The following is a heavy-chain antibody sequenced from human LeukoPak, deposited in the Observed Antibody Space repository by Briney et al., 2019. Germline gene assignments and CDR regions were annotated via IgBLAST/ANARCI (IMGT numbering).Heavy chain of an antibody. J-gene: IGHJ4*02. V-gene: IGHV4-30-2*01. Sequence: SETLSLTCTVSGGSISSGGYYWSWIRQPPGKSLEWIGYIYHSGSTYYNPSLKSRVTISVDRSKNQFSLKLSSVTAADTAVYYCARDRPVAGVDYWGQGTLVTVSS. CDR3: ARDRPVAGVDY. D-gene: IGHD6-19*01. CDR2: IYHSGST. CDR1: GGSISSGGYY.